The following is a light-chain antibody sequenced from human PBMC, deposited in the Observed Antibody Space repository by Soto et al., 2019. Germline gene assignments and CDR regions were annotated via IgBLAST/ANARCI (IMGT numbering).Light chain of an antibody. Sequence: QSVLTQPASVSGSPGQSITISCTGTSSDVGSYNLVSWYQQHPGKAPELMIYEGSKRPSGVSNRFSGSKSGNTASLTISGLQAEDEADYYCCSYAGSSNYVFGTGTKVTVL. CDR2: EGS. CDR1: SSDVGSYNL. J-gene: IGLJ1*01. CDR3: CSYAGSSNYV. V-gene: IGLV2-23*01.